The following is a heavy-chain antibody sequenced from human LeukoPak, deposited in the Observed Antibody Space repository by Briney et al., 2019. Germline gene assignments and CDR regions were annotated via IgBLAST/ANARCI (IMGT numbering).Heavy chain of an antibody. CDR2: IGPTGFDR. V-gene: IGHV3-21*06. CDR3: ATETNGRHYDY. D-gene: IGHD1-14*01. J-gene: IGHJ4*02. CDR1: GLTFSTSG. Sequence: GGSLRPSCTTSGLTFSTSGFNWVRQAPGKGLEWVASIGPTGFDRYHADSIKGRFTISRDNANNFLYLQMDSLRAEDTAVYYCATETNGRHYDYWGQGTLLTVSS.